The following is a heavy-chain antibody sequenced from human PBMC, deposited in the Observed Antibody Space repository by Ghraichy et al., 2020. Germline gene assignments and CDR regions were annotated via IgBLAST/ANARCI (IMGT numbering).Heavy chain of an antibody. CDR2: IYYSGST. V-gene: IGHV4-59*01. D-gene: IGHD6-13*01. Sequence: ETLSLTCTVSGGSISSYYWSWIRQPPGKGLEWIGYIYYSGSTNYNPSLKSRVTISVDTSKNQFSLKLSSVTAADTAVYYCARDVAAAGTEDWGQGTLVTVSS. J-gene: IGHJ4*02. CDR1: GGSISSYY. CDR3: ARDVAAAGTED.